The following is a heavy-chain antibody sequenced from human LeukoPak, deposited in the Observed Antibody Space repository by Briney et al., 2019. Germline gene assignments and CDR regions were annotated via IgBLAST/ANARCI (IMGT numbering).Heavy chain of an antibody. CDR3: AREEGFLDFDY. Sequence: SQTLSLTCTVSGGSISSGSYYWSWIRQPAGKGLEWIGRIYTSGSTNYNPSPKSRVTISVDTSKNQFSLKLSSVTAADTAVYYCAREEGFLDFDYWGQGTLVTVSS. CDR2: IYTSGST. V-gene: IGHV4-61*02. J-gene: IGHJ4*02. CDR1: GGSISSGSYY.